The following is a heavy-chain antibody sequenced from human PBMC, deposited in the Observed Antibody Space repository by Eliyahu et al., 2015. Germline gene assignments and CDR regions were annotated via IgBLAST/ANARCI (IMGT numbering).Heavy chain of an antibody. CDR3: AHRRGLISSWYYFDF. V-gene: IGHV2-5*02. CDR1: GFSLTTRTVG. CDR2: IYWDDDK. J-gene: IGHJ4*02. Sequence: QITLKESGPTLVKPTQTLTLTCSFSGFSLTTRTVGVGWIRQPPGKALECLALIYWDDDKRYSPSLKRRLTITKDTSKNQVVLTMTDMDPGDTATYYCAHRRGLISSWYYFDFWGQGALVTVSS. D-gene: IGHD3/OR15-3a*01.